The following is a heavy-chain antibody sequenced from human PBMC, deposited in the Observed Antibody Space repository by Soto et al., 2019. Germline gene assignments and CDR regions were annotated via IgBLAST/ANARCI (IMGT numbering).Heavy chain of an antibody. CDR2: IYHSGST. D-gene: IGHD3-10*01. CDR3: ARGVVAMVRGVIGPNHYGMDV. Sequence: TLSLTCAVSSGSISSSNWWSWVRQPPGKGLEWIGEIYHSGSTNYNPSLKSRVTISVDKSKNQFSLKLSSVTAADTAVYYCARGVVAMVRGVIGPNHYGMDVWGQGTTVTVSS. J-gene: IGHJ6*02. CDR1: SGSISSSNW. V-gene: IGHV4-4*02.